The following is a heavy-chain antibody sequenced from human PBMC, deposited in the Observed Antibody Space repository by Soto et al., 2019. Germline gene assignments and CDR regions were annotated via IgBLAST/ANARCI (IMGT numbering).Heavy chain of an antibody. CDR1: GGSFSGYY. D-gene: IGHD6-13*01. V-gene: IGHV4-34*01. CDR3: ARGIYVVAAAPTHFDY. CDR2: INHSGST. J-gene: IGHJ4*02. Sequence: QVQLQQWGAGLLKPSETLSLTCAVYGGSFSGYYWSWIRQPPGKGLEWIGEINHSGSTNYNPSLTSRVTISVDTSKNQFSLKLSSVTAADTAVYYCARGIYVVAAAPTHFDYWGQGTLVTVSS.